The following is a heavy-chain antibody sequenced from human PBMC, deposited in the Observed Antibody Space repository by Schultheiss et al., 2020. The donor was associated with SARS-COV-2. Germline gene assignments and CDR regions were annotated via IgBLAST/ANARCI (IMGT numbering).Heavy chain of an antibody. CDR2: IKQDGSEK. CDR1: GFTFSSYS. J-gene: IGHJ6*02. D-gene: IGHD6-6*01. Sequence: GGSLRLSCAASGFTFSSYSMNWVRQAPGKGLEWVANIKQDGSEKYYVDSVKGRFTISRDNAKNSLYLQMNSLRAEDTAVYYCARGGGSSPEYYGMDVWGQGTTVTVSS. V-gene: IGHV3-7*03. CDR3: ARGGGSSPEYYGMDV.